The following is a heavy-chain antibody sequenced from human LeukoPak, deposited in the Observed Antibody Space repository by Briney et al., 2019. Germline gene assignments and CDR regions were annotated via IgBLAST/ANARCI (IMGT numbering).Heavy chain of an antibody. Sequence: GESLKISCKGSGYSFTSYWIGWVRQMPGKGLEWVGIIYPGDSDTRYSPSFQGQVTISADKSISTAYLQWSSLKASDTAMYYCARIGPQYYYDSSGSFDYWGQGTLVTVSS. J-gene: IGHJ4*02. V-gene: IGHV5-51*01. CDR2: IYPGDSDT. CDR3: ARIGPQYYYDSSGSFDY. D-gene: IGHD3-22*01. CDR1: GYSFTSYW.